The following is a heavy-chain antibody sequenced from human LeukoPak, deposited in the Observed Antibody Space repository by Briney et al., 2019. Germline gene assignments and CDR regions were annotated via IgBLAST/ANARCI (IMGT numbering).Heavy chain of an antibody. Sequence: PSETLSLTCTVSGGSISSYYWSWIRQPPGKGLEWIGYIYYSGSTNYNPSLKSRVIMSLDTSKNQFSLNLSFVTAADTAVYYCARHRDGYHFDYWGQGTLVTVSS. D-gene: IGHD5-24*01. CDR3: ARHRDGYHFDY. V-gene: IGHV4-59*08. J-gene: IGHJ4*02. CDR2: IYYSGST. CDR1: GGSISSYY.